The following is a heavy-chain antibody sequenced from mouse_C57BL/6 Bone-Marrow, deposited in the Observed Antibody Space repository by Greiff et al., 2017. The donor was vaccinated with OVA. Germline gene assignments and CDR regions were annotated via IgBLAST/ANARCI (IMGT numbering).Heavy chain of an antibody. CDR1: GYSITSGYD. CDR2: ISYSGNT. Sequence: EVKLVESGPGMVKPSQSLSLTCTVTGYSITSGYDWHWIRHFPGNKLEWMGYISYSGNTNYNTSLKIRISITHDTSKNHFFLKLNSVTTEDTATYYCARELRFDYSDYWGQGTTLTVSS. J-gene: IGHJ2*01. CDR3: ARELRFDYSDY. D-gene: IGHD1-1*01. V-gene: IGHV3-1*01.